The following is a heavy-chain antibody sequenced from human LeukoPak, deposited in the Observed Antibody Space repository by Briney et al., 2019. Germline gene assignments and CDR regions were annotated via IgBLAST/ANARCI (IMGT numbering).Heavy chain of an antibody. J-gene: IGHJ4*02. CDR1: GFTVSSNY. CDR3: ARDGTGDRWGHFDY. CDR2: IYSGGST. D-gene: IGHD7-27*01. V-gene: IGHV3-53*01. Sequence: QSGGSRRLSCAASGFTVSSNYMSWVRQTPGKGLEWVSVIYSGGSTYYADSVKGRFTISRDNSKNTLYLQMNSLRAEDTAVYYCARDGTGDRWGHFDYWGQGTLVTVSS.